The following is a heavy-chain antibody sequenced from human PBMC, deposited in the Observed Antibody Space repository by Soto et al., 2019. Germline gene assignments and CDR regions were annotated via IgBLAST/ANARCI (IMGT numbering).Heavy chain of an antibody. CDR1: GYTFTSYG. V-gene: IGHV1-18*01. D-gene: IGHD3-9*01. CDR3: ARGLRYFDWLLSKANWFDP. J-gene: IGHJ5*02. CDR2: ISAYNGNT. Sequence: ASVKVSCKASGYTFTSYGISWVRQAPGQGLEWMGWISAYNGNTNYAQKLQGRVTMTTDTSTSTAYMELRSLRSDDTAVYYCARGLRYFDWLLSKANWFDPWGQGTLVTVSS.